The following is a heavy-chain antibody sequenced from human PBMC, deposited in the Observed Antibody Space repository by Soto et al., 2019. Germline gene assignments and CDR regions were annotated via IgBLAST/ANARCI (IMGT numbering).Heavy chain of an antibody. CDR1: GGSFSSYA. CDR3: AREYRSSSGRFDN. J-gene: IGHJ4*02. Sequence: GASVKVSCKASGGSFSSYAISWVRQAPGQGLEWMGGIIPIFGTQRYAQKFQGRVTITADESTSTAYMERSSLRSEDAAVYYCAREYRSSSGRFDNWGQGTLVTVSS. CDR2: IIPIFGTQ. D-gene: IGHD6-6*01. V-gene: IGHV1-69*13.